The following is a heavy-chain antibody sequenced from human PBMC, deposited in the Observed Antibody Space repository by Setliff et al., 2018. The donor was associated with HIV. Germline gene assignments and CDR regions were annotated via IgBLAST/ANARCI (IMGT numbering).Heavy chain of an antibody. CDR2: IHPSGGST. Sequence: ASVKVSCKASGYTFTSYYIHWVRQAPGQGLEWMGVIHPSGGSTSYAQSFQDRVTMTRDTSTSTVYMELSSLRSEDTAVYYCARGGDSGYDWTPYYYYYYMDVWGKGTTVTSP. D-gene: IGHD5-12*01. CDR1: GYTFTSYY. CDR3: ARGGDSGYDWTPYYYYYYMDV. V-gene: IGHV1-46*01. J-gene: IGHJ6*03.